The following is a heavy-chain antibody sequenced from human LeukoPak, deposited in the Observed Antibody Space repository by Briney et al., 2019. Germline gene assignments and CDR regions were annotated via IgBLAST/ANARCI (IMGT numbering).Heavy chain of an antibody. J-gene: IGHJ4*02. D-gene: IGHD5-12*01. CDR3: ARGGYDY. V-gene: IGHV3-23*01. CDR2: ISGSGGST. Sequence: GGSLRLSCAASGFTFSRYSVTWVRQAPGKGLEWVSSISGSGGSTYNADSVKGRFTISRDNAKNTLYLQMNSLRAEDTAVYYCARGGYDYWGQGTLVTVSS. CDR1: GFTFSRYS.